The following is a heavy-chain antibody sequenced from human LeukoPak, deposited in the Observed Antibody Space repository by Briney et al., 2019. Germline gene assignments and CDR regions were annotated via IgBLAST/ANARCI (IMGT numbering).Heavy chain of an antibody. Sequence: SQTLSLTCAISGGSVSSNSAAWSWIMQSPSRGLEWLGRTYYNSQWYTDYAISVKGRMTINPDTSRNHFSLQLNSVTPEDTAVYYCARNYYGSGSYYSSFDYWGQGILVTVSS. CDR2: TYYNSQWYT. J-gene: IGHJ4*02. CDR1: GGSVSSNSAA. D-gene: IGHD3-10*01. CDR3: ARNYYGSGSYYSSFDY. V-gene: IGHV6-1*01.